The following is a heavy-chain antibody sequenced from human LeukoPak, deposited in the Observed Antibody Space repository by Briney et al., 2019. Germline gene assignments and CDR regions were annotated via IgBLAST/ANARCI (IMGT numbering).Heavy chain of an antibody. CDR1: GFTFSSYS. CDR3: AREPESEAFDI. V-gene: IGHV3-21*01. Sequence: GGSLRLSCAASGFTFSSYSMNWVRQAPGKGLEWVSSISSSSSYIYYADSVKGRLTISRDNAKNSLYLQMNSLRAEDTAVYYCAREPESEAFDIWGQGTMVTVSS. CDR2: ISSSSSYI. J-gene: IGHJ3*02.